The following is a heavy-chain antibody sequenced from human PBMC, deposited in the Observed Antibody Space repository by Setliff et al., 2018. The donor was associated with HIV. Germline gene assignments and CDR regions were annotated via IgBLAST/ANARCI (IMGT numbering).Heavy chain of an antibody. CDR3: AKRYGTVGDLEGMDV. V-gene: IGHV3-23*01. J-gene: IGHJ6*02. CDR1: GFTFSTYG. Sequence: PGGSLRLSCAASGFTFSTYGMSWVRQAPGKGLEWVSAISGSGHTTYYADSVKGRFTISRDNSQNTLYLQMSSLRTEDTAVYYCAKRYGTVGDLEGMDVWGQGTTVTVSS. D-gene: IGHD3-10*01. CDR2: ISGSGHTT.